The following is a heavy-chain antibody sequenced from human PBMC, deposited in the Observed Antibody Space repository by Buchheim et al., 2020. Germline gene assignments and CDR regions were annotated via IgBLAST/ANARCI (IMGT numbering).Heavy chain of an antibody. Sequence: EVQLVESGGGLVQPGGSLRLSCAASGFTFSSSWMGWVRQAPGKGLEWVAYINQDGSEKYYVDSVKGRFSISRDNAKNSLYLQMNSLRAEDTAVYYCARDSGGWYKGYFDYWGQGTL. CDR2: INQDGSEK. J-gene: IGHJ4*02. CDR1: GFTFSSSW. V-gene: IGHV3-7*01. CDR3: ARDSGGWYKGYFDY. D-gene: IGHD6-19*01.